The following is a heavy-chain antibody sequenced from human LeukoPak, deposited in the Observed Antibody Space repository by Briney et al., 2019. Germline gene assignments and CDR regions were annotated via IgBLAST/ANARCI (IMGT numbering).Heavy chain of an antibody. CDR3: ARRGSSIETFDP. D-gene: IGHD6-13*01. J-gene: IGHJ5*02. CDR1: GYIFSDYW. Sequence: ESLKISRKGSGYIFSDYWIGWVRQMPGKGVEGMGIIYPGDSDTRYSPSFKGQVTISADKSINTAYLQWSRLKASDTAMYYCARRGSSIETFDPWGQGTLVTVSS. V-gene: IGHV5-51*01. CDR2: IYPGDSDT.